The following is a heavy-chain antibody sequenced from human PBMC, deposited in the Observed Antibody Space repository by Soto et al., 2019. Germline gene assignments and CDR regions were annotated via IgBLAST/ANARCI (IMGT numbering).Heavy chain of an antibody. CDR2: IIPIVAIA. CDR1: GGTFSSYI. Sequence: QVQLVQSGAEVKKPGSSVKVSCKASGGTFSSYIIDWVRQAPGQGLEWMGRIIPIVAIANYAQKFQGRVTISTEKSTNTAYMELSSLRFEDTAVYYCATRSTYYGSGSYSAFDYWGQGTLVTVSS. CDR3: ATRSTYYGSGSYSAFDY. J-gene: IGHJ4*02. D-gene: IGHD3-10*01. V-gene: IGHV1-69*02.